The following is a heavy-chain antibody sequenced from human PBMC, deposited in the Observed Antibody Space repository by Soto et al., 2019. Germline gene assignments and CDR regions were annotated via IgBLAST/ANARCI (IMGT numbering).Heavy chain of an antibody. D-gene: IGHD6-13*01. CDR2: VYYSGST. CDR3: ARSSGYSSSRFDY. J-gene: IGHJ4*02. CDR1: GGSISNYY. Sequence: SETLSLTCTVSGGSISNYYWSWIRQPPGKGLEWIGYVYYSGSTNYNPSLKSRVTISVDTSKNQFSLKLSSVTAADTAVYYCARSSGYSSSRFDYWGQGILVTVSS. V-gene: IGHV4-59*01.